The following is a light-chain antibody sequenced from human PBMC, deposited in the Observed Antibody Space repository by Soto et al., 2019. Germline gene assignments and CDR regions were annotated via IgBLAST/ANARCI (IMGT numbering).Light chain of an antibody. CDR3: QQYDSSPWT. CDR2: GAS. Sequence: ESVLTQSPGTLSLSPGERATLSCRASQSVRSSFLAWCQLKPGQAPRLLIYGASSRATGIPDRFSGSGSGTDFTLTISRLEPEDFAVYYCQQYDSSPWTFGQGTKVEIK. V-gene: IGKV3-20*01. CDR1: QSVRSSF. J-gene: IGKJ1*01.